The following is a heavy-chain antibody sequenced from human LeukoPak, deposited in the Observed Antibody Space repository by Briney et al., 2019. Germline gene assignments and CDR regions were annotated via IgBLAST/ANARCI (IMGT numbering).Heavy chain of an antibody. CDR1: GGTFSSYA. J-gene: IGHJ6*03. D-gene: IGHD6-19*01. CDR3: ARDRSSSGWYYMDV. CDR2: IIPIFGTA. V-gene: IGHV1-69*05. Sequence: ASVKVSCKASGGTFSSYAISWVRQAPGQGLEWMGRIIPIFGTANYAQKFQGRVTITTDESTSTAYMELSSLRSEDTAVYYCARDRSSSGWYYMDVWGKGTTVTVSS.